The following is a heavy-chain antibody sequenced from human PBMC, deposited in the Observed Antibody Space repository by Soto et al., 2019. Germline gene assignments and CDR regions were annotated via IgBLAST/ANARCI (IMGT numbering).Heavy chain of an antibody. V-gene: IGHV3-48*02. D-gene: IGHD6-13*01. CDR1: GFTLSSYN. J-gene: IGHJ6*02. CDR3: ARDHGGSTWFVGIYYYFGVDL. Sequence: ESGGGLVQPGGSLRLSCAASGFTLSSYNMNWVRQAPGKGLEWVSYISGSSDTIYYADSVKGRFTISRDNAKNSLYLQMDSLRDEDTAVYYCARDHGGSTWFVGIYYYFGVDLWGQGTTVTVSS. CDR2: ISGSSDTI.